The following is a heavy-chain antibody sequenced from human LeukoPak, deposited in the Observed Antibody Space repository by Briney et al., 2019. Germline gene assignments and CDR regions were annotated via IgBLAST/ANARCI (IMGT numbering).Heavy chain of an antibody. D-gene: IGHD3-10*01. J-gene: IGHJ3*02. CDR3: SRGAHYYGHPDAFDI. V-gene: IGHV1-69*05. CDR1: GYTFTSYD. CDR2: IIPIFGTA. Sequence: SVKISCKASGYTFTSYDINWVRQAPGQGLEWMGRIIPIFGTANYAQKFQGRVTITTDESTSTAYMELSSLRSEDTAVYYCSRGAHYYGHPDAFDIWGQGKMVTVSS.